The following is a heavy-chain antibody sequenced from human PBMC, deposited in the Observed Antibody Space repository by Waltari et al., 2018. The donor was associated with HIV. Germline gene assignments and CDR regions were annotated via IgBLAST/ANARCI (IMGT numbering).Heavy chain of an antibody. Sequence: QVQLQESGPGLVKPSETLSLTCAVSGYSISSGYYWGWIRQPPGKGLEWIGSIYHSGFTYYTPSLKSRVTISVDTSKNQFSLKLSSVTAADTAVYYCARVGSSWDKGAFDIWGQGTMVTVSS. V-gene: IGHV4-38-2*01. CDR2: IYHSGFT. CDR3: ARVGSSWDKGAFDI. CDR1: GYSISSGYY. D-gene: IGHD6-13*01. J-gene: IGHJ3*02.